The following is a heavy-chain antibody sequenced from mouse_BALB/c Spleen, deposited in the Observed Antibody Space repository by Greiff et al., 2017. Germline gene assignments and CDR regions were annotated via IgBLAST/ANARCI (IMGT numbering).Heavy chain of an antibody. Sequence: EVQLQESGPGLVKPSQSLSLTCTVTGYSITSDYAWNWIRQFPGNKLEWMGYISYSGSTSYNPSLNSRISITRDTSKNQFFLQLNSVTTEDTATYYCARGGAWFAYWGQGTLVTVSA. CDR2: ISYSGST. V-gene: IGHV3-2*02. CDR1: GYSITSDYA. J-gene: IGHJ3*01. CDR3: ARGGAWFAY.